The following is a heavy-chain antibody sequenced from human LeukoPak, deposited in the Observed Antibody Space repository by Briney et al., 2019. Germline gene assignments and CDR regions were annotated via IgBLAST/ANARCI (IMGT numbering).Heavy chain of an antibody. V-gene: IGHV3-30*02. CDR2: IRYDGSNK. D-gene: IGHD6-13*01. CDR3: ARELNVGSSWFFAFDI. CDR1: GFTFSSYG. J-gene: IGHJ3*02. Sequence: GGSLRLSCAASGFTFSSYGMHWVRQAPGKGLEWVAFIRYDGSNKYYADSVKGRFTISRDNSKNTLYLQMNSLRAEDTAVYYCARELNVGSSWFFAFDIWGQGTMVTVSS.